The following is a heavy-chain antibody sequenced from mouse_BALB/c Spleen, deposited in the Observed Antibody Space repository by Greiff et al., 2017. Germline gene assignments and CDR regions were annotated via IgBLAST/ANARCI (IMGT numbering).Heavy chain of an antibody. Sequence: EVKLMESGGGLVKPGGSLKLSCAASGFTFSSYAMSWVRQTPEKRLEWVASISSGGSTYYPDSVKGRFTISRDNARNILYLQMSSLRSEDTAMYYCASNGNYGELWWDYWGQGTTLTVSS. CDR2: ISSGGST. J-gene: IGHJ2*01. CDR1: GFTFSSYA. D-gene: IGHD2-1*01. CDR3: ASNGNYGELWWDY. V-gene: IGHV5-6-5*01.